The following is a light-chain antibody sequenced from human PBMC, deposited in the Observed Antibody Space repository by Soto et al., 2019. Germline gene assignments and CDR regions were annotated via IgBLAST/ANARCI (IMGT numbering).Light chain of an antibody. V-gene: IGLV1-44*01. J-gene: IGLJ3*02. CDR1: SSNIGSNT. Sequence: QSVLTQPPSASGTPGQRVTISCSGSSSNIGSNTVNWYHQLPGTAPKLLIYNNDQRPSGVPDRFSGSKSGTSASLSISGLRSEDEADYYCAAWDDSLSGRVFGGGTK. CDR3: AAWDDSLSGRV. CDR2: NND.